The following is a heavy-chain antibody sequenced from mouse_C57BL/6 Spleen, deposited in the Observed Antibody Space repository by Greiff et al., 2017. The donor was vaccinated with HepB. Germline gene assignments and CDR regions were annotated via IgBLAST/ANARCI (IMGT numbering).Heavy chain of an antibody. V-gene: IGHV1-74*01. CDR2: IYPSDSDT. J-gene: IGHJ2*01. CDR3: ALSTSEVDSDY. D-gene: IGHD1-1*01. Sequence: VQLQQPGAELVKPGASVKVSCKASGYTFTSYWMHWVKQRPGQGLEWIGRIYPSDSDTNYNQKFKGKATLTVDKSSSTAYMQLSSLTSEDSAVYDCALSTSEVDSDYWGQGTTVTVSS. CDR1: GYTFTSYW.